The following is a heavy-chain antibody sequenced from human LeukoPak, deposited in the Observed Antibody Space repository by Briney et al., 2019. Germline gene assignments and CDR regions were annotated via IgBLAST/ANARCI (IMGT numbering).Heavy chain of an antibody. D-gene: IGHD3-22*01. Sequence: ASVTVSCKASGYTFTSYDINWVRQATGQGLEWMGWINPNSGGTNYAQKFQGRVTMTRDTSISTAYMELSRLRSDDTAVYYCAREDYYDSSGYPGGYWGQGTLVTVSS. CDR1: GYTFTSYD. V-gene: IGHV1-2*02. CDR2: INPNSGGT. J-gene: IGHJ4*02. CDR3: AREDYYDSSGYPGGY.